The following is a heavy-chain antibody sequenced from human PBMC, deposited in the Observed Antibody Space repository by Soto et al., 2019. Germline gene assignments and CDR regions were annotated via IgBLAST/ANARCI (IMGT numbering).Heavy chain of an antibody. CDR2: ISYDGSNK. CDR3: ARKNGDYVWYFDL. D-gene: IGHD4-17*01. Sequence: QVQLVESGGGVVQPGRSLRLSCAASGLTFSSYAMHWVRQAPGKGLEWVAVISYDGSNKYYADSVKGRFTISRDNSKNTLYLQMNSLRAEDTAVYYCARKNGDYVWYFDLWGRGTLVTVSS. CDR1: GLTFSSYA. J-gene: IGHJ2*01. V-gene: IGHV3-30-3*01.